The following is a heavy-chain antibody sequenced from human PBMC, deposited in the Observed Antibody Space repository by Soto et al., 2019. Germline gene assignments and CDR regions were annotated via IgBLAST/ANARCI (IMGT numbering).Heavy chain of an antibody. CDR1: GFTFNSYA. V-gene: IGHV3-30-3*01. CDR3: ARTIVVGRVPSGYKAFGH. D-gene: IGHD5-12*01. CDR2: ISLDGANK. J-gene: IGHJ4*02. Sequence: GSLRLSCAASGFTFNSYAMHWVRQAPGKGLEWVALISLDGANKYYADSVKGRFTISRDNSKSALYLQMGSLRTEDTAVYYCARTIVVGRVPSGYKAFGHWGQGTLVTVAS.